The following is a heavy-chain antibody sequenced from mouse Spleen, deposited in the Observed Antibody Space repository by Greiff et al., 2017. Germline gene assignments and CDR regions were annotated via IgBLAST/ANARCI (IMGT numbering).Heavy chain of an antibody. V-gene: IGHV1-64*01. J-gene: IGHJ4*01. CDR2: IHPNSGST. D-gene: IGHD2-1*01. CDR1: GYTFTSYW. CDR3: ARGGGNYLYAMDY. Sequence: QVQLQQPGAELVKPGASVKLSCKASGYTFTSYWMHWVKQRPGQGLEWIGMIHPNSGSTNYNEKFKSKATLTVDKSSSTAYMQLSSLTSEDSAVYYCARGGGNYLYAMDYWGQGTSVTVSS.